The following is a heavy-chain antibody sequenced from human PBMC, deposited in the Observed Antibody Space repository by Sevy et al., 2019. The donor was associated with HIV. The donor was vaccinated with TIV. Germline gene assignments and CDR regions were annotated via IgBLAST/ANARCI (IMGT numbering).Heavy chain of an antibody. CDR3: TTKKDFWSGNSYFDY. Sequence: GGSLRLSCAASGFTFNNAWMSWVRQAPGKGLEWVGRIKSKTAGGTTDYAAPVKGRFTISRDDSKNTLYLQMNSLKTDDTAVYYCTTKKDFWSGNSYFDYWGQGTLVTSPQ. V-gene: IGHV3-15*05. CDR1: GFTFNNAW. J-gene: IGHJ4*02. CDR2: IKSKTAGGTT. D-gene: IGHD3-3*01.